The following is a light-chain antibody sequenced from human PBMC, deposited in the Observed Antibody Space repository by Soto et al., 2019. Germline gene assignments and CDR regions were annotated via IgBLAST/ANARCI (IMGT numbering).Light chain of an antibody. CDR3: HQYNHWLTWT. CDR1: QSVGSK. J-gene: IGKJ1*01. CDR2: SAS. V-gene: IGKV3-15*01. Sequence: EIVLTQSPGTLSLSPGERATLSCRASQSVGSKLAWYQQKPGQAPRLLIYSASTRATGIPARFSGSGSGTEFTLTISSLQSEDFAVYYCHQYNHWLTWTFGQGTKVEIK.